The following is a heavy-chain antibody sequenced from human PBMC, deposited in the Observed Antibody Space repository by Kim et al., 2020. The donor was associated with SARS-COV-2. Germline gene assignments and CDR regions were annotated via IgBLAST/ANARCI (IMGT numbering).Heavy chain of an antibody. J-gene: IGHJ4*02. D-gene: IGHD6-13*01. V-gene: IGHV4-34*01. CDR1: GGSFSGYY. Sequence: SETLSLTCAVYGGSFSGYYWSWIRQPPGKGLEWIGEINHSGSTNYNPSLKSRVTISVDTSKNQFSLKLSSVTAADTAVYYCAQGDSSWYGVDYWGQGTLVTVSS. CDR3: AQGDSSWYGVDY. CDR2: INHSGST.